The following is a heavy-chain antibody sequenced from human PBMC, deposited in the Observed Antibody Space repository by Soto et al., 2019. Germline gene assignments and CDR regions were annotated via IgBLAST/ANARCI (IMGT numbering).Heavy chain of an antibody. D-gene: IGHD3-22*01. CDR3: ARRRVVSGGYYYYGMDV. CDR1: GFTFDDYA. V-gene: IGHV3-9*01. CDR2: ISWNSGSI. J-gene: IGHJ6*02. Sequence: PGGSLRLSCAASGFTFDDYAMHWVRQAPGKGLEWVSGISWNSGSIGYADSVKGRFTISRDNAKNSLYLQMNSLRAEDTAMYYCARRRVVSGGYYYYGMDVWGQGTTVTVSS.